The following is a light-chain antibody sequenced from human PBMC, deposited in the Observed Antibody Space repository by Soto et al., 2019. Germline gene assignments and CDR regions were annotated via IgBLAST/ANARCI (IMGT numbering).Light chain of an antibody. Sequence: DIQMTQSPSSLSASVGDRVTITCRASQGIRNDLAWYQQKPGKAPKRLIYAASSLQGGVPSRFGGSGSGTEFTLTVSSLQPEDFATYYCLQHNSYPLTFGGGTKVVIK. CDR2: AAS. J-gene: IGKJ4*01. V-gene: IGKV1-17*01. CDR1: QGIRND. CDR3: LQHNSYPLT.